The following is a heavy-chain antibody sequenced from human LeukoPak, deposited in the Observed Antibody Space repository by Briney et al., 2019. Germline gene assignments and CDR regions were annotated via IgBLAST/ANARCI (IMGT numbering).Heavy chain of an antibody. CDR1: GFSTNY. D-gene: IGHD3-22*01. V-gene: IGHV3-23*01. Sequence: GGSLRLSCAVSGFSTNYMSWVRQAPGKGLEWVSAISGSGGSTYYADSVRGRFTISRDNSKNTLYLQMNSLRAEDTAVYYCAKERYYYDSSGYEELVEYFQHWGQGTLVTVSS. CDR3: AKERYYYDSSGYEELVEYFQH. J-gene: IGHJ1*01. CDR2: ISGSGGST.